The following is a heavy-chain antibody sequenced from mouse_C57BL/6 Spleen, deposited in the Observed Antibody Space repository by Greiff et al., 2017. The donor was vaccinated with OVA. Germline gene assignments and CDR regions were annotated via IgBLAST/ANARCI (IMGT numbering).Heavy chain of an antibody. CDR2: INPYNGGT. D-gene: IGHD6-1*01. V-gene: IGHV1-19*01. CDR1: GYTFTDYY. Sequence: VQLQQSGPVLVKPGASVKMSCKASGYTFTDYYMNWVKQSHGKSLEWIGVINPYNGGTSYNQKFKGKATLTVDKSSSPAYMELNSLTSEDSAVYYCARGGDSRYWGQGTTLTVSS. J-gene: IGHJ2*01. CDR3: ARGGDSRY.